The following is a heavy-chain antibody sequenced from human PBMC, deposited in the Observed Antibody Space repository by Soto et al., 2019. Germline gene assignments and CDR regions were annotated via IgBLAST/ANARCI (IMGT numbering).Heavy chain of an antibody. CDR3: AKKVNSGPGSQYFDY. CDR2: FRTSGDGGTT. Sequence: GGSLRLSCAASGFTFSSYSMSCVRQAPGKGLEWVSGFRTSGDGGTTYYAGSVKGRFTISRDNSKNMLFLQMNSLRAEDTAIYYCAKKVNSGPGSQYFDYWGQGTLVTVSS. D-gene: IGHD3-10*01. CDR1: GFTFSSYS. J-gene: IGHJ4*02. V-gene: IGHV3-23*01.